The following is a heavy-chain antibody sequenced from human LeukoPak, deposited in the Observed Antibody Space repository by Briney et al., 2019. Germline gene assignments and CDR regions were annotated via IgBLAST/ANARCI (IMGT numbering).Heavy chain of an antibody. D-gene: IGHD3-22*01. CDR2: ISYDGSNK. Sequence: GRSLRLSCAASGFTFSSYGMRWVRQAPGKGLEWVAVISYDGSNKYYADSVKGRFTISRDNSKNTLYLQMNSLRAEDTAVYYCAKDYYYDSSGLFDYWGQGTLVTVSS. CDR3: AKDYYYDSSGLFDY. V-gene: IGHV3-30*18. J-gene: IGHJ4*02. CDR1: GFTFSSYG.